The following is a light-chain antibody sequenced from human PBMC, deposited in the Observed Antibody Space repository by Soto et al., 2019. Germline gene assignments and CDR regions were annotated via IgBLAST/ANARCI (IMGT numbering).Light chain of an antibody. CDR3: QQYCCAPRT. CDR1: QSVSSSY. Sequence: EIVLTQSPGTLSLSPGERATLSCRASQSVSSSYLAWYQQKPGQAPRLLIYAASGRATGIPDRFSGSGSGTDFTLTISRLEPEDFAVYYCQQYCCAPRTFGQGTKVDIK. J-gene: IGKJ1*01. V-gene: IGKV3-20*01. CDR2: AAS.